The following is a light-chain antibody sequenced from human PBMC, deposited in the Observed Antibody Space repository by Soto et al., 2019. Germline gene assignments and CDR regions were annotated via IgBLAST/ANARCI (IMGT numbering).Light chain of an antibody. J-gene: IGKJ4*01. CDR2: DAS. Sequence: EIVLTQSPATLSLSPGERVTLSCRASQSVSSYLAWYQQKPGQAPSLLIYDASNRATGTPPRFSGSGSGTDFTLTIGSLESEDIAVYYCQQRSSWHLSFGGGTKVEIK. V-gene: IGKV3-11*01. CDR3: QQRSSWHLS. CDR1: QSVSSY.